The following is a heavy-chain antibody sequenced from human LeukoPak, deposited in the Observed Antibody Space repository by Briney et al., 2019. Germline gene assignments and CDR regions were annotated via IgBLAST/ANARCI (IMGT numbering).Heavy chain of an antibody. V-gene: IGHV3-30*18. D-gene: IGHD2/OR15-2a*01. J-gene: IGHJ5*02. Sequence: GGSLRLSCTASGFTFSSYGMHWVRQAPGKGLEWVAVISYDGKLTYYSHSATGRFTISRDNSKNTLYLQMDSLRPEDTAVYFCVKEAIPRVYVWYDHWGQGTLVTVSP. CDR1: GFTFSSYG. CDR3: VKEAIPRVYVWYDH. CDR2: ISYDGKLT.